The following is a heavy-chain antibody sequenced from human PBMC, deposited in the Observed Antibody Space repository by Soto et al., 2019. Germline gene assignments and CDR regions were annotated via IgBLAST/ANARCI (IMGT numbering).Heavy chain of an antibody. CDR1: GFSFSNYG. J-gene: IGHJ4*02. Sequence: GGSLRLSCAASGFSFSNYGIHWVRQAPGKGLEWVAVIWYDGRKKYYAESVKGRFTISRDNSKNTLYLQMNSLRAEDTAVYYCARLGDIWFGETRYYFDYWGQGTLVTVSS. D-gene: IGHD3-10*01. CDR3: ARLGDIWFGETRYYFDY. CDR2: IWYDGRKK. V-gene: IGHV3-33*03.